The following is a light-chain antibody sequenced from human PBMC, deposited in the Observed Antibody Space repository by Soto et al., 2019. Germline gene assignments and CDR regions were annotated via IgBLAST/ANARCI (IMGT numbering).Light chain of an antibody. CDR2: GAS. V-gene: IGKV3-20*01. Sequence: EIVLTQSPGTLSLSPGERATLSCRASQSVSSSYLAWYQQKPGQAPRLLIYGASSRATGIPDRFSGSGSGTDFTLTISRLEPEDFAVYYCQQYGIIGFTFGPGTKVDIK. CDR1: QSVSSSY. CDR3: QQYGIIGFT. J-gene: IGKJ3*01.